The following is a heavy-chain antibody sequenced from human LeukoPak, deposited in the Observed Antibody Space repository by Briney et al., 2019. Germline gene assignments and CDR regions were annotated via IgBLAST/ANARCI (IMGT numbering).Heavy chain of an antibody. D-gene: IGHD5-12*01. CDR2: ISGSGENT. Sequence: GGSLRLSCVASGFTFRNYGMSWVRQAPGKGLEWVSGISGSGENTYYADSVKGRFTISRDTSKNTLYLQMNSLRAEDTAVYYCARGPSGYHNTGGQGTLVTVSS. J-gene: IGHJ4*02. CDR1: GFTFRNYG. V-gene: IGHV3-23*01. CDR3: ARGPSGYHNT.